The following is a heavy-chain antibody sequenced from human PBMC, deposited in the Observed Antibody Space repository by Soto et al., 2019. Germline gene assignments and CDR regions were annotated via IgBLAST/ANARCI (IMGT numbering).Heavy chain of an antibody. Sequence: GGSLRLSCAASGFTFSDYYMSWLRQPPGKGLEWVSYISKSGSILHFADSVKGRFAISRDNAKITLYLQMNSLRAEDTSLYYCARDLSPYSDYYDESTSETWFDPWGQGTLVTVSS. J-gene: IGHJ5*02. CDR2: ISKSGSIL. D-gene: IGHD3-16*01. V-gene: IGHV3-11*01. CDR1: GFTFSDYY. CDR3: ARDLSPYSDYYDESTSETWFDP.